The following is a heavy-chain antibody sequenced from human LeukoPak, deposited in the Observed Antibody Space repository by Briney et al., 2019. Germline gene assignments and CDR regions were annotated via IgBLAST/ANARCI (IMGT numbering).Heavy chain of an antibody. CDR3: ARASYCSSTSCYALYFDY. CDR2: INACNGNT. Sequence: ASVKVSCKASGYTFTSYAMHWVRQATGQRLGWSRWINACNGNTKYSQKFQGRVTITRDTSASTAYMELSSLRSEDTAVYYCARASYCSSTSCYALYFDYWGQGTLVTVSS. V-gene: IGHV1-3*01. J-gene: IGHJ4*02. D-gene: IGHD2-2*01. CDR1: GYTFTSYA.